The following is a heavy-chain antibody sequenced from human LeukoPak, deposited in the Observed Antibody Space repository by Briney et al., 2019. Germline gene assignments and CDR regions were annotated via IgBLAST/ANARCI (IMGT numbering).Heavy chain of an antibody. J-gene: IGHJ4*02. Sequence: GGSLRLSCAASGFTFSSYWMHWVRQAPGKGLVWVSRIKSDGSSTSYADSVKGRFTISRDNAKNSLYLQMNSLRAEDTAVYYCAREGGWGGYFDYWGQGTLVTVSS. CDR3: AREGGWGGYFDY. V-gene: IGHV3-74*01. D-gene: IGHD3-10*01. CDR1: GFTFSSYW. CDR2: IKSDGSST.